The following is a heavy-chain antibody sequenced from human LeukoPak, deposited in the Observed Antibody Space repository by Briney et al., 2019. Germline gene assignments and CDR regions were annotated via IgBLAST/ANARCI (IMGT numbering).Heavy chain of an antibody. CDR3: AVNYYDSSGYYSEYYYYGMDV. J-gene: IGHJ6*02. V-gene: IGHV1-18*01. CDR2: ISAYNGNT. CDR1: GYTFTSYG. D-gene: IGHD3-22*01. Sequence: ASVKVSCKASGYTFTSYGISWVRQAPGQGLEWMGWISAYNGNTNYAQKLQGRVTMTTDTSTSTAYMEMRGLRSDDTAVYYCAVNYYDSSGYYSEYYYYGMDVWGQGTTVTVSS.